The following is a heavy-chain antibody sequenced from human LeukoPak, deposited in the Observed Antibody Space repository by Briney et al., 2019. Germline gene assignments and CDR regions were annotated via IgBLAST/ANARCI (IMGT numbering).Heavy chain of an antibody. CDR1: GYTFTDYS. D-gene: IGHD1-26*01. V-gene: IGHV1-2*02. CDR2: INPNSGGT. Sequence: ASVKVSCKASGYTFTDYSIHWVRQAPGQGLEWMGWINPNSGGTNYAQKFQGRVTMTRDTSISTAYMELSRLRSDDTAVYYCARVESYYAFDIWGQGTMVTVSS. J-gene: IGHJ3*02. CDR3: ARVESYYAFDI.